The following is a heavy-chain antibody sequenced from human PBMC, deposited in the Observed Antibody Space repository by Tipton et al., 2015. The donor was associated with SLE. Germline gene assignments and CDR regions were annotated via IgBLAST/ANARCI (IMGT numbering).Heavy chain of an antibody. CDR2: ISWDGGST. J-gene: IGHJ4*02. CDR3: AKGQTMYTISSLDY. D-gene: IGHD6-6*01. CDR1: GFTFDDYT. Sequence: GSLRLSCAASGFTFDDYTMHWVRQAPGKGLEWVSLISWDGGSTYYADSVKGRFTISRDNSKNSLSLQMNSLRTEDTALYYCAKGQTMYTISSLDYWGQGTLVTVSS. V-gene: IGHV3-43*01.